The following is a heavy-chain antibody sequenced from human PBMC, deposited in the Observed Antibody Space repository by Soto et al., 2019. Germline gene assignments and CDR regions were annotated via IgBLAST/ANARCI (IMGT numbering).Heavy chain of an antibody. CDR1: VYMFINYG. D-gene: IGHD3-10*01. CDR2: ISVYNGKT. V-gene: IGHV1-18*01. J-gene: IGHJ4*02. CDR3: VRDLDGSGSYYTDY. Sequence: ASVKVSCKSSVYMFINYGTSWVRQAPGQGLEWMGWISVYNGKTNYAQTFQGRVTMTTDTSTSTAYMELRSLRSDDTAVYYCVRDLDGSGSYYTDYWGLGTVVTVYS.